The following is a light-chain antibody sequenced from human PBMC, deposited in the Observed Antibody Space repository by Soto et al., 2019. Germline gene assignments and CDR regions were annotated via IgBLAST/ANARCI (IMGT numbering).Light chain of an antibody. Sequence: EIVMTQSPATLSVSPGERATLSCRASQSIYTNLAWYQQKPGQGPRLLIYGASTRATGIPARFSGSWSGTEFTLTISSLQSEDFAVYYCQQYNDWPPWTFGQGTKVEIK. V-gene: IGKV3-15*01. CDR3: QQYNDWPPWT. CDR2: GAS. CDR1: QSIYTN. J-gene: IGKJ1*01.